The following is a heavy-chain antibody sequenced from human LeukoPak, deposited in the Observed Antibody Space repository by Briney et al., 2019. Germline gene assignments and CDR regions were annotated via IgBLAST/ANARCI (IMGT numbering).Heavy chain of an antibody. D-gene: IGHD1-26*01. Sequence: PSETLSLTCTVSGGSISSSSYYWGWIRQPPGKGLEWIGSTYYSGSTYYNPSLKSRVTISVDTSKNQFSLKLSSVTAADTAVYYCARHGAVVGAKPDYWGQGTLVTVSS. CDR2: TYYSGST. CDR1: GGSISSSSYY. J-gene: IGHJ4*02. CDR3: ARHGAVVGAKPDY. V-gene: IGHV4-39*01.